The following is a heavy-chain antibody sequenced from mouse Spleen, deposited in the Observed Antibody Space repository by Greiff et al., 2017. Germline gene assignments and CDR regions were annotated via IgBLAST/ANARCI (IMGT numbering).Heavy chain of an antibody. Sequence: QVQLQQPGAELVKPGASVKLSCKASGYTFTSYWMHWVKLRPGQGFEWIGEIDPSDSYTNYNQKFKGKATLTVDKSSSTAYMQLSSLTSEDSAVYYCARAYYYDGSYYAMDYWGQGTSVTVSS. CDR3: ARAYYYDGSYYAMDY. CDR1: GYTFTSYW. CDR2: IDPSDSYT. V-gene: IGHV1-69*02. D-gene: IGHD1-1*01. J-gene: IGHJ4*01.